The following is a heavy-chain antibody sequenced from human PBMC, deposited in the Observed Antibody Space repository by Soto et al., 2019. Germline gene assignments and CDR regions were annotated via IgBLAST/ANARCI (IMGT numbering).Heavy chain of an antibody. V-gene: IGHV1-69*01. CDR2: IIPIFGTA. D-gene: IGHD6-13*01. J-gene: IGHJ5*02. CDR3: ARTTNRIEAARDWFDP. Sequence: QVQLVQSGAEVKKPGSSVKVSCKASGGTFSSYAISWVRQAPGQGFEWMGGIIPIFGTAHYAQKFQGRVTITADESTSTAYMELSSLRSEDTAVYYCARTTNRIEAARDWFDPWGQGTMVTVSS. CDR1: GGTFSSYA.